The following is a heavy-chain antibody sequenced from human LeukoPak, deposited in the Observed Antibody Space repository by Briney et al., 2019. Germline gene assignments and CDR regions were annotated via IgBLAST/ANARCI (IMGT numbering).Heavy chain of an antibody. CDR1: GYTFTTYG. CDR3: ASNWYDSSGRPY. Sequence: ASVKVSCKASGYTFTTYGFTWVRQAPGQGLEWMGWISAYNGNTNYAQKFQGRVTMTRNTSISTAYMELSSLRSEDTAVYYCASNWYDSSGRPYWGQGTLVTVSS. CDR2: ISAYNGNT. V-gene: IGHV1-18*01. J-gene: IGHJ4*02. D-gene: IGHD3-22*01.